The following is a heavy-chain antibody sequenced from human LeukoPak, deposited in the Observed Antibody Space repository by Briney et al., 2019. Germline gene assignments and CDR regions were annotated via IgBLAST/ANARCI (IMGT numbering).Heavy chain of an antibody. D-gene: IGHD1-26*01. CDR2: ISWNSGSI. CDR3: AKGIEWELRGFDY. J-gene: IGHJ4*02. Sequence: PGRSLRLSCAASGFTFDDYAMHWVRQAPGKGLEWVSGISWNSGSIGYADSVKGRFTISRDNAKNSLYLQMNSLRAEDTALYYCAKGIEWELRGFDYWGQGTLVTVSS. V-gene: IGHV3-9*01. CDR1: GFTFDDYA.